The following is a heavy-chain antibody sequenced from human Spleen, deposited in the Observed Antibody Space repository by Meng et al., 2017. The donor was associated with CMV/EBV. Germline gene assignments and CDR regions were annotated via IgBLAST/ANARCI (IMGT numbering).Heavy chain of an antibody. V-gene: IGHV1-2*02. J-gene: IGHJ5*02. CDR3: AGGNFHLSQFDP. CDR1: GYTFTGHY. Sequence: CEASGYTFTGHYRHWVRQAPGRGLEWMGWIYPNTGGTNYALKFQGRVTMTRDTSINTVYMELTRLRSDDTAVYYCAGGNFHLSQFDPWGQGTLVTVSS. CDR2: IYPNTGGT.